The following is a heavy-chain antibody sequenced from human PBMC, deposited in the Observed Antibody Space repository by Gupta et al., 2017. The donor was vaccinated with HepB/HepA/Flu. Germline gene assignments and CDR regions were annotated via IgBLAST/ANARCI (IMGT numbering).Heavy chain of an antibody. D-gene: IGHD1-14*01. J-gene: IGHJ4*02. CDR1: GYTFTNYY. CDR2: INPNNGDT. Sequence: QVHLVQSGAEVKKPGASMKVSCKASGYTFTNYYVHWILQVPGQGPEWMGRINPNNGDTVYAHNFQGRVTMTTDTSITTAYLDLSRLRIDDTAIYYCATIEGLIGTTWGQGALVTISS. V-gene: IGHV1-2*06. CDR3: ATIEGLIGTT.